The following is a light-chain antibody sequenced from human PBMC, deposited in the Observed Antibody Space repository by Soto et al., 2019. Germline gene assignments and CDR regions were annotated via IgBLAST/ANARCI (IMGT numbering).Light chain of an antibody. Sequence: DIQLTQSPSFLSASVGDRVTITCRASQGISSYLAWYQQKPGKAPKLLIYAASTLQSGVPSRFSGSGSGTEFTLTISSLQTEEFATYYCQQLNSYPLTFGPGTKVDIK. V-gene: IGKV1-9*01. CDR2: AAS. J-gene: IGKJ3*01. CDR1: QGISSY. CDR3: QQLNSYPLT.